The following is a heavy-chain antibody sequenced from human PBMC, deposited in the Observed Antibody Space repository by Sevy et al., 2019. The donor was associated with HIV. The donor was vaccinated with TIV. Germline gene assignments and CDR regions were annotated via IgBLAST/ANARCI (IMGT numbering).Heavy chain of an antibody. Sequence: GGSLRLSCVAFGFTFSSYTMHWVRQAPGKGLEWVAVISDDGSNKYYADSVKGRFTISRDNSKKTLYLQMNSLRAEDTAVYYCARDGLGGFAQTLDVWGQGTTVTVSS. CDR3: ARDGLGGFAQTLDV. CDR2: ISDDGSNK. CDR1: GFTFSSYT. J-gene: IGHJ6*02. D-gene: IGHD3-16*01. V-gene: IGHV3-30*04.